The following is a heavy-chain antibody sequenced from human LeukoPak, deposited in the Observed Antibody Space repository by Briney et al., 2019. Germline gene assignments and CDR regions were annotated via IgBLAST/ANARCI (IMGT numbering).Heavy chain of an antibody. CDR1: GFTFSSYA. D-gene: IGHD3-3*01. CDR2: ISGSGGST. J-gene: IGHJ4*02. Sequence: GGSLRLSCAASGFTFSSYAMSWVRQAPGKGLEWVSAISGSGGSTYYADSVKGRFTISRDNSKNTLYLQMNSLRAEDTAVYYCAKDPTDYYDFWSGHSNPPYYFDYWGQGTLVTVSS. CDR3: AKDPTDYYDFWSGHSNPPYYFDY. V-gene: IGHV3-23*01.